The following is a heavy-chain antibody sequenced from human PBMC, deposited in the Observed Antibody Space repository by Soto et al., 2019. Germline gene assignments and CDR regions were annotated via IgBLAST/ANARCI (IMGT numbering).Heavy chain of an antibody. CDR2: IKPSGGGT. V-gene: IGHV1-46*01. J-gene: IGHJ4*02. CDR3: ARVEGYSADERD. CDR1: GYIFTSYW. D-gene: IGHD5-12*01. Sequence: QVQLVQSGAEVKRPGDSVTVSCKTSGYIFTSYWIHWVRQAPGQGLEWMGLIKPSGGGTTYAQKFQGRVTMTRDTPTSTVYMELRSLKSEDTAVYYCARVEGYSADERDWGQGTLVTVSS.